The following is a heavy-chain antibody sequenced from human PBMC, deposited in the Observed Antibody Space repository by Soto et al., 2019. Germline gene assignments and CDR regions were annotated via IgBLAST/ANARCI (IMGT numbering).Heavy chain of an antibody. D-gene: IGHD3-10*01. CDR1: GGSISSGGYY. V-gene: IGHV4-31*03. Sequence: SETLSHTCTVSGGSISSGGYYWSWIRQHPGKGLEWIGYIYYSGSTYYNPSLKSRVTISVDTSKNQFSLKLSSVTAADTAVYYCARRYGSGTFDYWGQGTLVTVSS. CDR3: ARRYGSGTFDY. J-gene: IGHJ4*02. CDR2: IYYSGST.